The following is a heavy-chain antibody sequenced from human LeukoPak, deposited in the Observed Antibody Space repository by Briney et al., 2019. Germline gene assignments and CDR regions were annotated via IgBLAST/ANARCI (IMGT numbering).Heavy chain of an antibody. Sequence: SSVKVSCKASGGTFTDSAINWVRQAPGQGLEWMGGIIPLLGSANYAEKFQGRVTITTDDSTTTAYMVVSSPRSDDMAVYYCARGDVGDGYDMASYYYYMDVWGRGTTVSVS. D-gene: IGHD5-24*01. CDR3: ARGDVGDGYDMASYYYYMDV. J-gene: IGHJ6*03. V-gene: IGHV1-69*05. CDR1: GGTFTDSA. CDR2: IIPLLGSA.